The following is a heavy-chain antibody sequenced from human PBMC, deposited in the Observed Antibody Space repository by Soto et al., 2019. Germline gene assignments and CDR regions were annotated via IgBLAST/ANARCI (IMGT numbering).Heavy chain of an antibody. V-gene: IGHV3-48*02. CDR2: ISSSSSTI. Sequence: XGSLRLSCAACGVTFSSYRMNWGRQAPGKGLEWVSYISSSSSTIYYADSVKGRFTISRDNAKNSLYLQMNSLRDEDTAVYYCASSGDPFYYYGMDVWGQGSTVTVSS. CDR3: ASSGDPFYYYGMDV. CDR1: GVTFSSYR. J-gene: IGHJ6*02. D-gene: IGHD2-21*02.